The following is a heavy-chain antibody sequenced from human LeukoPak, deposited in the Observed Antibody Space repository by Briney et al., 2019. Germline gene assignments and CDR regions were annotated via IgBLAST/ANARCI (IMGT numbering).Heavy chain of an antibody. Sequence: PGGSLRFSCAASGFIFSSYGMHWVRQAPGKGLEWVAVISYDGRNKYYADSVKGRFTISRDNSKNTLYLQMNSLRAEDTALYYCSKATPPRDGSNPDYWGQGTLVTVSS. J-gene: IGHJ4*02. CDR2: ISYDGRNK. D-gene: IGHD4-4*01. V-gene: IGHV3-30*18. CDR3: SKATPPRDGSNPDY. CDR1: GFIFSSYG.